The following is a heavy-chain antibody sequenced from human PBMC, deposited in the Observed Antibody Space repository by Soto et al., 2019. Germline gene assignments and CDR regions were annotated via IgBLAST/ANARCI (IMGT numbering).Heavy chain of an antibody. Sequence: QITLKESGPTVVEPTQTLTLTCTFSGFSLTTTGVGVGWIRQSPGKALEYLALIYWDDDRRYSPSLKSRLTITKDTSRLHVVLTMSNMDPVDTATYYCAHRQGGYNWNDGDFDYWGQGTLVTVSS. J-gene: IGHJ4*02. CDR1: GFSLTTTGVG. V-gene: IGHV2-5*02. CDR2: IYWDDDR. D-gene: IGHD1-1*01. CDR3: AHRQGGYNWNDGDFDY.